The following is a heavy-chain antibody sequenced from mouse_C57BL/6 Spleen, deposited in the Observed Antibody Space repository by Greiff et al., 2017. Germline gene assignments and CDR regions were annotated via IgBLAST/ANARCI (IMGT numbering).Heavy chain of an antibody. V-gene: IGHV3-6*01. CDR2: ISYDGSN. CDR1: GYSITSGYY. CDR3: ARYYGSSYGY. D-gene: IGHD1-1*01. J-gene: IGHJ2*01. Sequence: EVKLMESGPGLVKPSQSLSLTCSVTGYSITSGYYWNWIRQFPGNKLEWMGYISYDGSNNYNPSLKNRISITRDTSKNQFFLKLNSVTTEDTATYYCARYYGSSYGYWGQGTTLTVSS.